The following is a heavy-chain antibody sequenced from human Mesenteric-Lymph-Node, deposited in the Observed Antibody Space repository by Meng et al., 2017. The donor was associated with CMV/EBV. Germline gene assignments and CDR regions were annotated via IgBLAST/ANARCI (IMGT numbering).Heavy chain of an antibody. D-gene: IGHD2-2*01. V-gene: IGHV4-61*01. Sequence: SETLSLTCTVSLGSVSSGTYYWSWIRQPPGKGLEWIGYIYYTGSTYYNPSLKSRVTISVDTSKNQFSLKLSSVTAADTAVYYCARDQIVVVPAALTARGRTNYYGMDVWGQGTTVTVSS. J-gene: IGHJ6*02. CDR2: IYYTGST. CDR3: ARDQIVVVPAALTARGRTNYYGMDV. CDR1: LGSVSSGTYY.